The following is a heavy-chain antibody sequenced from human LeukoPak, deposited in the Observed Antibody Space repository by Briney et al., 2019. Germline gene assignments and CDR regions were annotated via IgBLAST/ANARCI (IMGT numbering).Heavy chain of an antibody. J-gene: IGHJ4*02. CDR3: VRRFRD. D-gene: IGHD5-24*01. V-gene: IGHV3-48*03. CDR2: ISADGTTK. CDR1: GLTFSGFE. Sequence: GGSLRLSCVGSGLTFSGFEMNWVRQAPGKGLEWVSYISADGTTKSYADSVKGRFTISRDYAKNSLYLQMNSLRGEDTAIYYCVRRFRDWGQGTLSPSPQ.